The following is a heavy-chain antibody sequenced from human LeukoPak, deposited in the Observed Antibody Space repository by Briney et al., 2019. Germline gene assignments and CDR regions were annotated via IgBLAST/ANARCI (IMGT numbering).Heavy chain of an antibody. V-gene: IGHV3-9*01. CDR1: GFTFDDYA. CDR2: ISWNSGNI. CDR3: ARHPDY. J-gene: IGHJ4*02. Sequence: GRSLRLSCAASGFTFDDYAMHWVRQAPGKGLEWVSGISWNSGNIDSADSVKGRFTISRDNAKNSLYLQMNSLRAEDTAVYYCARHPDYWGQGTLVTVSS.